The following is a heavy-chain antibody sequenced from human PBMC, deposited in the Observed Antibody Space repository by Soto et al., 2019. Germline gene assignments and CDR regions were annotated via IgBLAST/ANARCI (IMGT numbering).Heavy chain of an antibody. CDR1: GGTFSSYT. J-gene: IGHJ5*02. CDR3: ARARGSGSYPNWFDP. CDR2: IIPILGIA. V-gene: IGHV1-69*02. D-gene: IGHD3-10*01. Sequence: QVQLVQSGAEVKKPGSSVKVSCKASGGTFSSYTISWVRQAPGQGLEWMGRIIPILGIANYAQKFQGRVTITADKSTSKAYMELSSLRSEDTAVYYCARARGSGSYPNWFDPWGQGTLVTVSS.